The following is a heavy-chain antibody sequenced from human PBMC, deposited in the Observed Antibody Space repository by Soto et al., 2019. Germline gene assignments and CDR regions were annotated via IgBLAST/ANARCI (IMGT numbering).Heavy chain of an antibody. Sequence: QVQLVQSGAEVKKPGSSVKVSCKASGGTFSSYAISWVRQAPGQGLEWMGGIIPIFGTANYAQKFQGRVTITADESTSTAYMELSSLRSEDTAVYYCASAPHCSGTSCPIPRMDVWGQGTTVTVSS. D-gene: IGHD2-2*01. CDR3: ASAPHCSGTSCPIPRMDV. V-gene: IGHV1-69*01. CDR2: IIPIFGTA. J-gene: IGHJ6*02. CDR1: GGTFSSYA.